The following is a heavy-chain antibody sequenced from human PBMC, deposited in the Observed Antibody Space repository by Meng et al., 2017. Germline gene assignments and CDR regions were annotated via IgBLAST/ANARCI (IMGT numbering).Heavy chain of an antibody. CDR2: INAGNGNT. V-gene: IGHV1-3*01. CDR3: ARDLTMVRGVIRGLVLYVMDV. Sequence: ASVNVSCKASGYTFTSYAMHWVRQAPGQRLEWMGWINAGNGNTKYSQKFQGRVTITRDTSASTAYMELSSLRSEDTAVYYGARDLTMVRGVIRGLVLYVMDVWGQGTTVTVSS. CDR1: GYTFTSYA. D-gene: IGHD3-10*01. J-gene: IGHJ6*02.